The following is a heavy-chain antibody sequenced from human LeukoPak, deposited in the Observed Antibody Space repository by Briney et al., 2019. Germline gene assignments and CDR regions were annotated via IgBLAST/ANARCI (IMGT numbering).Heavy chain of an antibody. CDR1: GFTVSNNY. CDR3: AGRRLLDASFDY. CDR2: IYRGDNT. V-gene: IGHV3-66*02. J-gene: IGHJ4*02. Sequence: RGALTLSCADSGFTVSNNYMSWVRQAPGKGLEGVSVIYRGDNTYYVESVKGRFTISRDNSKNPLFLQMNRLRAEDTAVYYCAGRRLLDASFDYWGQGTLVTVSS. D-gene: IGHD3-16*01.